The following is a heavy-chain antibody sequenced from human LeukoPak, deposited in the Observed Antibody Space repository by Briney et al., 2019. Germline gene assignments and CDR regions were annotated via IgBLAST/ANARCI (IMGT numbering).Heavy chain of an antibody. CDR3: ARDGVRGYAFGPFVY. CDR2: IYSAGST. CDR1: GFTFSSYE. D-gene: IGHD5-18*01. V-gene: IGHV3-53*01. J-gene: IGHJ4*02. Sequence: GGSLRLSCAASGFTFSSYEMNWVRQAPGRGLEWVSLIYSAGSTYYADSVKGRFTISRDNSKNTLYLQMNSLRAEDTAVYYCARDGVRGYAFGPFVYWGQGTLVTVSS.